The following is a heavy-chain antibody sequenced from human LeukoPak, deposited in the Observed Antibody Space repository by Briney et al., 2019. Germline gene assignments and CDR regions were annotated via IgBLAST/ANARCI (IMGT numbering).Heavy chain of an antibody. J-gene: IGHJ4*02. CDR3: AREDKVDRYFDY. Sequence: SETLSLTCAVSGGSISSGGYSWSWIRQPPGKGLEWIGYIYHSGSTYYNPSLKSRVTISVDRSKNQFSLKLSSVTAADTAVYYCAREDKVDRYFDYWGQGTLVTVSS. CDR1: GGSISSGGYS. V-gene: IGHV4-30-2*01. CDR2: IYHSGST.